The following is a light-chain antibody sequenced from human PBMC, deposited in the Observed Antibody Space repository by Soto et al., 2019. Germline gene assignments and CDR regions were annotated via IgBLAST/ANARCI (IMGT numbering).Light chain of an antibody. CDR3: QQHNKWPPWT. Sequence: EIVMTQSPATLSVSPGERATLSCRASQSVSSNLARYQQNPGQAPRLLMYGASTRDTGIPDRFSGSGSGTEVTLTISSLHAEEFAGYYCQQHNKWPPWTFGQGTKGDLK. V-gene: IGKV3-15*01. J-gene: IGKJ1*01. CDR2: GAS. CDR1: QSVSSN.